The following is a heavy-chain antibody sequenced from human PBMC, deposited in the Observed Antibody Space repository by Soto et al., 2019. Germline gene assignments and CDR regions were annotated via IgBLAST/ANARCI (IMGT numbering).Heavy chain of an antibody. Sequence: EVQLVESGGGLVQPGGSLKLSCAASGFIFSGSAIHWVRQASGKGLEWVGRIRSRAKNFAPSSAASVKGRFTFSRDDSKNTAYLQMNTLKPEDTAVYYCARGQGAAIGDYYYHGMDVWGQGTTVTVSS. CDR2: IRSRAKNFAP. CDR1: GFIFSGSA. V-gene: IGHV3-73*02. CDR3: ARGQGAAIGDYYYHGMDV. J-gene: IGHJ6*02. D-gene: IGHD2-2*02.